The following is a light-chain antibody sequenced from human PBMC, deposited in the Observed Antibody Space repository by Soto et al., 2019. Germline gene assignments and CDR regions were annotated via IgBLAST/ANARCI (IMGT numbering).Light chain of an antibody. V-gene: IGLV3-25*02. CDR2: KDN. CDR1: ALPKQY. Sequence: SYELTQPPSLSVSPGQTARITCSGDALPKQYAYWYQLKPGQAPVVAIKKDNERPSGIPERFSGSSSGTTVTLTISGVQAEDEADYYCQSSDSSGRYPYVFGTGTKVTVL. J-gene: IGLJ1*01. CDR3: QSSDSSGRYPYV.